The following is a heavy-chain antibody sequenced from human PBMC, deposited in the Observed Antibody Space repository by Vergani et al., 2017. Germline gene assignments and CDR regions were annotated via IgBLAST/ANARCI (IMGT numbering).Heavy chain of an antibody. V-gene: IGHV1-69*02. CDR3: ASQDSGYYSANWFDP. Sequence: QVQLVQSGAEVKKPGSSVKVSCKDSGGTFSSYTISWVRQAPGQGLEWMGRIIPILGIANNAQKFQRRVTITVDNSTRTAYIVLSSMGSDDTAVYYFASQDSGYYSANWFDPWCRGTQVIVSS. CDR2: IIPILGIA. J-gene: IGHJ5*02. CDR1: GGTFSSYT. D-gene: IGHD5-12*01.